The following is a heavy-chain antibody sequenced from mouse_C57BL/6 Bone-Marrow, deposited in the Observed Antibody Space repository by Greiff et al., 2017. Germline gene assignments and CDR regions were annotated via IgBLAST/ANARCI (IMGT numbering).Heavy chain of an antibody. CDR2: IYPGDGDT. Sequence: VKLQESGPELVKPGASVKISCKASGYAFSSSWMNWVKQRPGKGLEWIGLIYPGDGDTNYNGKFKGKATLTADKSSSTAYMQLSSLTSEDSAVYFCAREGDYDEKYFDVWGTGTTVTVSS. V-gene: IGHV1-82*01. J-gene: IGHJ1*03. D-gene: IGHD2-4*01. CDR3: AREGDYDEKYFDV. CDR1: GYAFSSSW.